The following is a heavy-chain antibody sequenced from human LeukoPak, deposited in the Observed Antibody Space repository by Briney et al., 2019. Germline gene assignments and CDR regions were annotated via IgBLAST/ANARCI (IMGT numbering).Heavy chain of an antibody. CDR1: GFTFSSYS. D-gene: IGHD6-13*01. Sequence: GGSLRLSCAASGFTFSSYSMNWVRQAPGKGLEWVLSISSSSSYIYYADSVKGRFTIPRDNAKNSLYLQMNSLRAEDTAVYYCAKEFKAGVAAAGRMDVWGQGTTVTVSS. CDR3: AKEFKAGVAAAGRMDV. CDR2: ISSSSSYI. V-gene: IGHV3-21*01. J-gene: IGHJ6*02.